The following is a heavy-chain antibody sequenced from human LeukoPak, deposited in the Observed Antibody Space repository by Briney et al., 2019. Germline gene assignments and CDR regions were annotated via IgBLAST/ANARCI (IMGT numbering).Heavy chain of an antibody. D-gene: IGHD6-19*01. CDR2: INPNSGGT. CDR1: GYTFTGYY. V-gene: IGHV1-2*02. Sequence: ASVKVSCKASGYTFTGYYMHWVGQAPGQGLEWMGWINPNSGGTNYAQKFQGRVTMTSDTSISTAYMELSRLRSDDTAVYYCAGPTSLARYSSGTRSSDYWGQGTLVTVSS. J-gene: IGHJ4*02. CDR3: AGPTSLARYSSGTRSSDY.